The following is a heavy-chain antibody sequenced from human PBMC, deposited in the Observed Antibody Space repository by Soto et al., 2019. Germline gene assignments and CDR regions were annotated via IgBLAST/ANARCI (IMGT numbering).Heavy chain of an antibody. CDR1: GGTFSSYA. V-gene: IGHV1-69*01. CDR2: IIPIFGTA. D-gene: IGHD2-15*01. J-gene: IGHJ6*02. Sequence: QVQLVQSGAEVKKPGSSVKVSCKASGGTFSSYAISWVRQAPGQGLEWMGGIIPIFGTANYAQKFQGRVTITADESTSTAYMELSSLRSEDTAVYYCASRYCGGGSCYRDPYHYGMDVWGQGTTVTVSS. CDR3: ASRYCGGGSCYRDPYHYGMDV.